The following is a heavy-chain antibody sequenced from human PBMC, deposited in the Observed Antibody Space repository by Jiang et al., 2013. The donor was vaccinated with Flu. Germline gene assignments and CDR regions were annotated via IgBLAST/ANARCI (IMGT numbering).Heavy chain of an antibody. CDR2: IYSGGST. Sequence: VQLLESGGGLVQPGGSLRLSCAASGFTVSSNYMSWVRQAPGKGLEWVSVIYSGGSTYYADSVKGRFTISRDNSKNTLYLQMNSLRAEDTAVYYCAGSVEMATIPDYWGQGTLVTVSS. D-gene: IGHD5-24*01. CDR3: AGSVEMATIPDY. V-gene: IGHV3-66*01. J-gene: IGHJ4*02. CDR1: GFTVSSNY.